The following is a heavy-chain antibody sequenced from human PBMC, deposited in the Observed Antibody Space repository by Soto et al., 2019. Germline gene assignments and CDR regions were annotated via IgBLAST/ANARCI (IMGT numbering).Heavy chain of an antibody. J-gene: IGHJ4*02. V-gene: IGHV1-69*13. CDR3: ARGPHNYCSSTSCYTSDY. CDR2: IIPIFGTA. Sequence: ASVKVSCKASGGTFSSYAISWVRQAPGQGLEWMGGIIPIFGTANYAQKFQGRVTITADESTSTAYMELSSLRSEDTAVYYCARGPHNYCSSTSCYTSDYWGQGTLVTSPQ. D-gene: IGHD2-2*02. CDR1: GGTFSSYA.